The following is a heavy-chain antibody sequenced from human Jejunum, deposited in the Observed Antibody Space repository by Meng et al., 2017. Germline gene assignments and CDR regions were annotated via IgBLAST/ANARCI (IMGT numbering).Heavy chain of an antibody. V-gene: IGHV4-34*01. D-gene: IGHD4-11*01. CDR1: GGSISDYY. J-gene: IGHJ4*02. CDR2: INDSGST. Sequence: QLKLQQWGAGLLKPSETLPLTCAVYGGSISDYYWTWIRQPPGKGLEWIGEINDSGSTNYNPSLKSRVTISVDTSKSQFYLRVSSVTAADTAVYYCARGNEYSNYGADFWGQGTLVTVSS. CDR3: ARGNEYSNYGADF.